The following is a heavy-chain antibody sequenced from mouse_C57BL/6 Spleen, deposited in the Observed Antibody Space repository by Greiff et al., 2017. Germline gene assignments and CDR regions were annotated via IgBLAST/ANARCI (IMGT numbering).Heavy chain of an antibody. V-gene: IGHV1-61*01. CDR1: GYTFTSYW. CDR3: ARSRYYGSSPCYFDY. J-gene: IGHJ2*01. D-gene: IGHD1-1*01. CDR2: IYPSDSET. Sequence: QVQLQQPGAELVRPGSSVKLSCKASGYTFTSYWLDWVKQRPGQGLEWIGNIYPSDSETHYNQKFKDKATLTVDKSSSTAYMQLSSLTSEDSAVYYCARSRYYGSSPCYFDYWGQGTTLTVSS.